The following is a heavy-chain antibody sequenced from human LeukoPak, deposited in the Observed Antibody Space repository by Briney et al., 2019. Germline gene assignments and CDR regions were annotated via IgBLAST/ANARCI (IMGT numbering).Heavy chain of an antibody. CDR1: GGTFSSYA. CDR3: ARGGSIAARPYYYYGMDV. D-gene: IGHD6-6*01. Sequence: GASVKVSCKASGGTFSSYAISWVRQAPGQGLEWMGGIIPIFGTANYAQKFQGRVTITADESTSTAYMELSSLRSGDTAVYYCARGGSIAARPYYYYGMDVWGQGTTVTVSS. J-gene: IGHJ6*02. CDR2: IIPIFGTA. V-gene: IGHV1-69*13.